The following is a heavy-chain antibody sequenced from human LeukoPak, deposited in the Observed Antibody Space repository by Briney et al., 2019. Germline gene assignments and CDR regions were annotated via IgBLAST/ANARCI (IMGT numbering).Heavy chain of an antibody. CDR1: GGTFSSYA. V-gene: IGHV1-69*05. CDR3: ARTHYDILAVYQEGDFDY. J-gene: IGHJ4*02. Sequence: GASVKVSCKASGGTFSSYAISWVRQAPAQGLEWMGMIIPIFGTANYAHKFQGRVTITTAESTSTAYMDLSRLRSEDTAVYYCARTHYDILAVYQEGDFDYWGQGTLVTVSS. D-gene: IGHD3-9*01. CDR2: IIPIFGTA.